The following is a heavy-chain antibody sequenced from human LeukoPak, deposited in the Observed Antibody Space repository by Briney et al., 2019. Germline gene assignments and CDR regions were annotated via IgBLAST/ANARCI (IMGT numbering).Heavy chain of an antibody. CDR3: ARDYSAGAYDYVWGSYRPFDY. CDR1: GYTFTGYY. D-gene: IGHD3-16*02. CDR2: INPNSGGT. V-gene: IGHV1-2*02. J-gene: IGHJ4*02. Sequence: GASVKVSCKASGYTFTGYYIHWVRQAPGQGLEWMGWINPNSGGTNYAQKFQGRVTMTRDTSISTAYMELSRLRSDDTAVYYCARDYSAGAYDYVWGSYRPFDYWGRGTLVTVSS.